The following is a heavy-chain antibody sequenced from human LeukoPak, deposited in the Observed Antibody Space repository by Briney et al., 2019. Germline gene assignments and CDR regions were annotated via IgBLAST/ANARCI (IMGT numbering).Heavy chain of an antibody. J-gene: IGHJ3*01. D-gene: IGHD3-3*01. CDR1: GYSFTDYY. Sequence: ASVKVSCKTSGYSFTDYYIHWVRGAPGQGLEWMGWLNTKSGRTSYARKFQGRVIMTRDPSITTVYMDMAWLMSDDTAIYFCGRADFVDAGPYVIGTWGQGTMVTVSS. CDR3: GRADFVDAGPYVIGT. CDR2: LNTKSGRT. V-gene: IGHV1-2*02.